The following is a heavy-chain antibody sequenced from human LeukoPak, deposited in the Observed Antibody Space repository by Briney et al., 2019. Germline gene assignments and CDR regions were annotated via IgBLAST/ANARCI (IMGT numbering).Heavy chain of an antibody. CDR2: IYYSGST. J-gene: IGHJ4*02. Sequence: TLSLTCTVSGGSISSGDYYWCWIRQPPGKGLEWIGYIYYSGSTYYNPSLKSRVSISVDTSKNQFSLKLSSVTAADTAVYYCAGDGVGATDYFDYWGQGTLVTVSS. CDR1: GGSISSGDYY. CDR3: AGDGVGATDYFDY. V-gene: IGHV4-30-4*08. D-gene: IGHD1-26*01.